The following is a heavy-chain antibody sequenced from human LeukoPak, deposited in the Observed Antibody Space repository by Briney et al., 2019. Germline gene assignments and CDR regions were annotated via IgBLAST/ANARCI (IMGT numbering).Heavy chain of an antibody. CDR2: ISAYNGNT. Sequence: GASVKVSCKASGYTFISYGINWVRQAPGQGLEWMGWISAYNGNTNYAQKLQGRVTMITDTPTSTAYMELRSLRSDDTAVYYCARDSLGYYYDSSGYLDYWGQGTLVTVSS. CDR1: GYTFISYG. CDR3: ARDSLGYYYDSSGYLDY. V-gene: IGHV1-18*01. J-gene: IGHJ4*02. D-gene: IGHD3-22*01.